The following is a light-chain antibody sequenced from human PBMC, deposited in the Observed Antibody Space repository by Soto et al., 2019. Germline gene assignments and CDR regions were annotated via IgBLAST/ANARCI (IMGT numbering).Light chain of an antibody. J-gene: IGKJ5*01. V-gene: IGKV4-1*01. CDR2: AAS. Sequence: DLVLAQSLHALSVSLGDRATIHSNSSERVLASHNNNNYLAWYQQKPGQPPKFLIYAASTLQPGVPARFSGSGSGTDFTLTICSLQPEDVATYYCQHYYSAPLTFGQG. CDR3: QHYYSAPLT. CDR1: ERVLASHNNNNY.